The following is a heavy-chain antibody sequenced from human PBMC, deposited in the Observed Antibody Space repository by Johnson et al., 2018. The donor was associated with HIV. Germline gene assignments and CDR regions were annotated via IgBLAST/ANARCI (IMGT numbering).Heavy chain of an antibody. CDR1: GFTFSDYY. V-gene: IGHV3-11*04. Sequence: QVQLVESGGGLVQPGGSLKLACAASGFTFSDYYMSWIRQAPGKGLEWVSYITGSGTVVYYADSVKGRFTISRDNAKNSLYLQMNSLRADDTAVYYCARGGSDVFDIWGRGTMVTVSS. CDR2: ITGSGTVV. CDR3: ARGGSDVFDI. D-gene: IGHD3-16*01. J-gene: IGHJ3*02.